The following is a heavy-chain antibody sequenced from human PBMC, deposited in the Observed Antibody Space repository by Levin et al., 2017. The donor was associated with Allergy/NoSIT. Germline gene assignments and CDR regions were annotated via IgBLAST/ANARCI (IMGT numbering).Heavy chain of an antibody. Sequence: ETLSLTCAASGFTFSSYDMHWVRQATGKGLEWVSAIDTAGDTYYPGSVKGRFTISRENAKNSLYLQMNSLRAGDTAVYYCARGNPESWRNDAFDIWGQGTMVTVSS. CDR2: IDTAGDT. CDR1: GFTFSSYD. V-gene: IGHV3-13*01. CDR3: ARGNPESWRNDAFDI. D-gene: IGHD1-14*01. J-gene: IGHJ3*02.